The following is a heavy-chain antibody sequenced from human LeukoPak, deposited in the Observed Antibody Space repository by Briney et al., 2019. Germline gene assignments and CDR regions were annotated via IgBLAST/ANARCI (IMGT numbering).Heavy chain of an antibody. CDR2: IYYSGST. Sequence: SETLSLTCTVSGGSISSYHWGWIRQPPGKGLEWIGYIYYSGSTNYNPSLKSRVTISVDTSKNQFSLKLSSVTAADTAVYYCARQWLVHDYGMDVWGQGTTVTVSS. D-gene: IGHD6-19*01. J-gene: IGHJ6*02. CDR3: ARQWLVHDYGMDV. V-gene: IGHV4-59*01. CDR1: GGSISSYH.